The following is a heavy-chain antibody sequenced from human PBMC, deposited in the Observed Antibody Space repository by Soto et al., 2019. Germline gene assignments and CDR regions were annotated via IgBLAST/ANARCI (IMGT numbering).Heavy chain of an antibody. D-gene: IGHD5-12*01. Sequence: ASVKVSCKASGFTFTSSAMQWVRQARGQRLEWIGWIVVGSGNTNYAQKFQERVTITRDMSTSTAYMELSSLRSEDTAVYYCARSGYSGYDKNWFDPWGQGTLVTVSS. CDR1: GFTFTSSA. CDR3: ARSGYSGYDKNWFDP. CDR2: IVVGSGNT. V-gene: IGHV1-58*02. J-gene: IGHJ5*02.